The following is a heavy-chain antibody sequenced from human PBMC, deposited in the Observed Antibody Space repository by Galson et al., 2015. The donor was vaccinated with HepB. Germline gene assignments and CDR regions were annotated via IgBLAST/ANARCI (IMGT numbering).Heavy chain of an antibody. Sequence: SLRLSCAASGFTVRSSYMSWVRQAPGKGLEWVSIYYSGGSAYYADSMKGRLTISRDSSKNTVYLQMNGLRAEDTAVYYCARGVPTIHYWYFDLWGRGSLVTVSS. V-gene: IGHV3-66*01. J-gene: IGHJ2*01. CDR1: GFTVRSSY. CDR3: ARGVPTIHYWYFDL. CDR2: YYSGGSA. D-gene: IGHD5-24*01.